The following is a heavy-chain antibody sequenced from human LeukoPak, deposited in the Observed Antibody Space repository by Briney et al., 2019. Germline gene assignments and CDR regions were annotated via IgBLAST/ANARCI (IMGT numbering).Heavy chain of an antibody. CDR1: GGTFSSYA. D-gene: IGHD2-2*02. CDR3: ARAPSPPPSDSTSPYSYYGMDV. J-gene: IGHJ6*04. CDR2: IIPIFGTA. Sequence: SVKVSRKASGGTFSSYAISWVRQAPGQGLEWMGGIIPIFGTANCTQKFQGRVTITADESTSTAYMELSSLRSEDMAVYYCARAPSPPPSDSTSPYSYYGMDVWGKGTTVTVSS. V-gene: IGHV1-69*01.